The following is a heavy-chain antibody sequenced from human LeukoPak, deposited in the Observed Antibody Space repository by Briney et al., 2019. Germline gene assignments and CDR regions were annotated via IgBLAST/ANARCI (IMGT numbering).Heavy chain of an antibody. D-gene: IGHD3-22*01. CDR3: ARVLSSGYDSNNWFDP. J-gene: IGHJ5*02. CDR2: IYYSGST. V-gene: IGHV4-59*01. Sequence: SETLSLTCTVSGGSISSYYWSWIRQPSGKGLEWIGYIYYSGSTNYNPSLKSRVTISVDTSKNQFSLKLSSVTAADTAVYYCARVLSSGYDSNNWFDPWGQGTLVTVSS. CDR1: GGSISSYY.